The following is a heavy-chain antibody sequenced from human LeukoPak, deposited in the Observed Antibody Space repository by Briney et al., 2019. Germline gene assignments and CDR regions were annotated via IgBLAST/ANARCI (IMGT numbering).Heavy chain of an antibody. V-gene: IGHV4-59*01. J-gene: IGHJ5*02. CDR1: GDSISSYY. CDR2: IYYSGST. Sequence: SETLSLTCTVSGDSISSYYWSWIGQPPGKGREWSGYIYYSGSTNYNPPLKSRVSISVDRSKNQFSLKLSSVTAADTAVYYCAREGCSGGSCSSRFDPWGQGTLVTVSS. CDR3: AREGCSGGSCSSRFDP. D-gene: IGHD2-15*01.